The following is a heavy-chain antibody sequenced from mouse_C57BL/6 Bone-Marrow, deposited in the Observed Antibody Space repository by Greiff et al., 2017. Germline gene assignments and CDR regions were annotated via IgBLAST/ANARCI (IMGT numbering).Heavy chain of an antibody. CDR1: GYTFTSYG. CDR2: IYPRSGNT. D-gene: IGHD1-1*01. V-gene: IGHV1-81*01. Sequence: QVQLQQSGAELARPGASVKLSCKASGYTFTSYGICWVKQRTGQGLEWIGEIYPRSGNTYYNEKFKGKATLTADKASSTAYMELRSLTSEDSAVYFCARDYYVCMDYWGQGTSVTVSS. J-gene: IGHJ4*01. CDR3: ARDYYVCMDY.